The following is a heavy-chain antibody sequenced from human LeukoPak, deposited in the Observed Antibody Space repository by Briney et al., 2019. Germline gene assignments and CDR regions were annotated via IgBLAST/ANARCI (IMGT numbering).Heavy chain of an antibody. CDR3: ARGRLSTGTMFDP. CDR1: GYTFTIYG. V-gene: IGHV1-18*01. J-gene: IGHJ5*02. Sequence: GASVNVSFKASGYTFTIYGISWLRQAPGQGLEGMGWISAYNGNKNYAQKLQGRVTMTTDTSTSTAYMDLRRLRSDDTAVYYCARGRLSTGTMFDPWGQGTLVTVSS. CDR2: ISAYNGNK. D-gene: IGHD1-7*01.